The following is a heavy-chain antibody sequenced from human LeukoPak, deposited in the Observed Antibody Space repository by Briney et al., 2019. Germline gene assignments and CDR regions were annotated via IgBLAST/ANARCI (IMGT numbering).Heavy chain of an antibody. CDR2: IKSKTDGGTT. CDR3: TTDEDYYDSSTNFDY. V-gene: IGHV3-15*07. J-gene: IGHJ4*02. CDR1: GFTFSNAW. Sequence: GGSLRLSCAASGFTFSNAWMNWVRQAPGKGLEWVGRIKSKTDGGTTDYAAPVKGRFTISRDDSKNTLYLQMNSLKTEDTAVYYCTTDEDYYDSSTNFDYWGQETLVTVSS. D-gene: IGHD3-22*01.